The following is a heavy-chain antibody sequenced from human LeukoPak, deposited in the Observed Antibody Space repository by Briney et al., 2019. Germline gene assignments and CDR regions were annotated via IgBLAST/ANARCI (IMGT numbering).Heavy chain of an antibody. CDR2: INSDGSSI. Sequence: GGSLRLSCAASGFTFSNYWMHWVRQAPGKGLVWVSRINSDGSSITYADSVKGRFTISRDNAKNTLYLQMNSLGVEDTAVYYCAREGRVSGYDFDSWGQGTLVTVSS. V-gene: IGHV3-74*03. CDR3: AREGRVSGYDFDS. J-gene: IGHJ4*02. D-gene: IGHD5-12*01. CDR1: GFTFSNYW.